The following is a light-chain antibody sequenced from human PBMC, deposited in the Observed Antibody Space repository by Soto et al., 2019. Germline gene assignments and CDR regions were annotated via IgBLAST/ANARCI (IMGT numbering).Light chain of an antibody. CDR2: DVS. CDR1: SSDVGGYNY. J-gene: IGLJ1*01. V-gene: IGLV2-14*03. CDR3: SSYRSRSTLDV. Sequence: QSALTQPASVSGSPGQSITISCTGTSSDVGGYNYVSWYQQLPGKAPKLMIYDVSDRPSGVSNRFSASKSGNTASLTISGLQAEDEADYYCSSYRSRSTLDVFGTGTKVTVL.